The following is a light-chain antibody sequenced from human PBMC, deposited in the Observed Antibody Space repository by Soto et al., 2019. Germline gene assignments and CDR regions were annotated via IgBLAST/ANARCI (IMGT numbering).Light chain of an antibody. CDR3: QQYGSLSCT. CDR1: QSISSS. Sequence: EIVMTQSPATLSVSPGERATLSCRASQSISSSLAWYQQKPGQAPRLLIHGASTRATSNPGRFSGSGSGAEFTLTISSLQSEDFAVYYSQQYGSLSCTFGQGTKVDIK. CDR2: GAS. V-gene: IGKV3-15*01. J-gene: IGKJ1*01.